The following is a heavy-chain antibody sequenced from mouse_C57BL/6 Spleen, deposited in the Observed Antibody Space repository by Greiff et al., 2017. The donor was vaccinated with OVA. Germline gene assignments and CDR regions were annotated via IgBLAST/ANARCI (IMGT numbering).Heavy chain of an antibody. Sequence: VMLVESGPGLVAPSQSLSITCTVSGFSLTSYGVHWVRQPPGKGLEWLVVIWSDGSTTYNSALKSRLSISKDNSKSQVFLKMNSLQTDDTAMYYCARHPSYGSSYDWYFDVWGTGTTVTVSS. J-gene: IGHJ1*03. D-gene: IGHD1-1*01. V-gene: IGHV2-6-1*01. CDR3: ARHPSYGSSYDWYFDV. CDR1: GFSLTSYG. CDR2: IWSDGST.